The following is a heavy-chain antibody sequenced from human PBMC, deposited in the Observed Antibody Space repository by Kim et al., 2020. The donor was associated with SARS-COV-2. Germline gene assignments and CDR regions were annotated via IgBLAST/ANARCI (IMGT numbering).Heavy chain of an antibody. CDR3: ARRVEEQWLVHYYYYYYYMDV. Sequence: ASVKVSCKASGYTFTSYGISWVRQAPGQGLEWMGWISAYNGNTNYAQKLQGRVTMTTDTSTSTAYMELRSLRSDDTAVYYCARRVEEQWLVHYYYYYYYMDVWGKGTTVTVSS. V-gene: IGHV1-18*01. CDR2: ISAYNGNT. CDR1: GYTFTSYG. D-gene: IGHD6-19*01. J-gene: IGHJ6*03.